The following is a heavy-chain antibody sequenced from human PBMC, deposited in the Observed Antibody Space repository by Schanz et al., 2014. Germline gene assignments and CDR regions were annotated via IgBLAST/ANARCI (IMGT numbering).Heavy chain of an antibody. CDR3: ARGIITMVRGGDVGAFDI. J-gene: IGHJ3*02. D-gene: IGHD3-10*01. Sequence: VYLVESGGGVVQPGRSLRLSCAASGFTFSDHFMDWVRQTPGKGLEWVSTLSGSGAGTFYADSVKGRFTISRDNYKNTLYLQMNSLSAEDTAVYYCARGIITMVRGGDVGAFDIWGQGTMVTVSS. CDR2: LSGSGAGT. CDR1: GFTFSDHF. V-gene: IGHV3-23*04.